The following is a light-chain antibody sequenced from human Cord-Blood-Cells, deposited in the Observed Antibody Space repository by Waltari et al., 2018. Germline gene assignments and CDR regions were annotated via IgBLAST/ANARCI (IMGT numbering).Light chain of an antibody. Sequence: QSPLTQPASVSGSPGKSFTISCTGTSSDVGGCHYVSWYQQHPGKAPKRMIYDVSNGPSGVPMRCSGSKSGNTASLTIAGLQAEDEADYYCSSYTSSSTVVFGGVTKLTVL. CDR3: SSYTSSSTVV. CDR2: DVS. V-gene: IGLV2-14*01. J-gene: IGLJ2*01. CDR1: SSDVGGCHY.